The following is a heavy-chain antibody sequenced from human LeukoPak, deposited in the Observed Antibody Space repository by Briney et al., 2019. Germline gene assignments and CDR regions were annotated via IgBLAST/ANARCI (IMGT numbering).Heavy chain of an antibody. D-gene: IGHD3-3*01. CDR2: ISAYNGNT. V-gene: IGHV1-18*01. CDR3: ARDQSDYDFWSGHLYYFDY. CDR1: GYTFTSYG. J-gene: IGHJ4*02. Sequence: ASVKVSCKASGYTFTSYGISWVRQAPGQGLEWMGWISAYNGNTNYAQKLQGRVTMTTDTSTSTAYMELRSLRSDDTAVYYCARDQSDYDFWSGHLYYFDYWGQGTLVTVSS.